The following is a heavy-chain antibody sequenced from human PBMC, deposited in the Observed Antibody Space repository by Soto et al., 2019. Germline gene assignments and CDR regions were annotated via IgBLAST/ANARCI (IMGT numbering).Heavy chain of an antibody. V-gene: IGHV1-2*02. CDR3: ARLTVPLDIVVLPTASYDY. CDR1: GYTFTGYY. Sequence: ASVKVSCKASGYTFTGYYMHWVRQAPGQGLEWMGWINPNSGGTNYAQKFQGRVTMTWDTSISTAYMELSRLRSDDTAVYYCARLTVPLDIVVLPTASYDYWGQGTLVTVSS. D-gene: IGHD2-2*01. J-gene: IGHJ4*02. CDR2: INPNSGGT.